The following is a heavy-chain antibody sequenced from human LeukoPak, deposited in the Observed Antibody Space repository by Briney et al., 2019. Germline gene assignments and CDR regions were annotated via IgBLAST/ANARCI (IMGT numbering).Heavy chain of an antibody. Sequence: SETLSLTCIVSGAFISSSPYYWGWIRLPPGKGLEYIGSIHYSGRTYYNPSLESRVTISVDTSKNQFSLELSSVNAADTAVYYCARPNTSGWRSYFDYWAREAWSPSPQ. CDR3: ARPNTSGWRSYFDY. J-gene: IGHJ4*02. CDR2: IHYSGRT. D-gene: IGHD6-19*01. CDR1: GAFISSSPYY. V-gene: IGHV4-39*01.